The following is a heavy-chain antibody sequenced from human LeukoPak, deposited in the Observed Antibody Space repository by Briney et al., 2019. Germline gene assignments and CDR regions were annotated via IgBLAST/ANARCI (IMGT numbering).Heavy chain of an antibody. CDR1: GGSVSSVY. V-gene: IGHV4-4*07. CDR2: IYTSGST. Sequence: SETLSLTCTVSGGSVSSVYWTWIRQPAGKGLAWIGRIYTSGSTSYNPSLKSRVTISVDKSKNQFSLKLTSVTAADTAVYYCARVHGANSSLDYWGQGTLVTVSS. J-gene: IGHJ4*02. D-gene: IGHD4-23*01. CDR3: ARVHGANSSLDY.